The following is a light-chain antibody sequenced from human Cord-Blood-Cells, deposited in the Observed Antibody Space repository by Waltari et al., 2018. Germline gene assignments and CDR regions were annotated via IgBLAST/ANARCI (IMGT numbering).Light chain of an antibody. Sequence: SYELTQPPSVSVSPGQTASITCSGDKLGDKYACWYQQKPDQSPVLVIYQDSKRPSGIPERVSGTTSGNTATLTISGTQAMDEADYYCQAWDSSTVVFGGGTKLTVL. CDR2: QDS. CDR1: KLGDKY. CDR3: QAWDSSTVV. J-gene: IGLJ2*01. V-gene: IGLV3-1*01.